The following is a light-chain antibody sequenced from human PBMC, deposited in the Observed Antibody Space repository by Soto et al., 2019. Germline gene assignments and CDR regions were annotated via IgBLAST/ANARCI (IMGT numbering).Light chain of an antibody. Sequence: DIVMTQSPDSLAVSLGERATINCKSSQSVLFSSNNINFLTWYQQKPGQPPKLLIYWASTRESGVPDRFSGSGSGTDFTLTISNLQAEDVAVYYCQQYYTTPPTFGQGTRLEIK. CDR3: QQYYTTPPT. CDR2: WAS. V-gene: IGKV4-1*01. CDR1: QSVLFSSNNINF. J-gene: IGKJ2*01.